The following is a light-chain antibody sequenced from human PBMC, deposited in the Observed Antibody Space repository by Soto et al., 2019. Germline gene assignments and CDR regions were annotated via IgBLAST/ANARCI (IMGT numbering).Light chain of an antibody. CDR1: SSDVGFHNH. J-gene: IGLJ1*01. CDR3: CSSAPESTYV. Sequence: QSVLTQPASVSGSPGQSITISCTGSSSDVGFHNHVSWYQQHPGKAPKLMIYEVSYRPPGVSARFSGSKSGDTATLTISGLQDEDEAEYFCCSSAPESTYVFGTGTKVTVL. CDR2: EVS. V-gene: IGLV2-14*01.